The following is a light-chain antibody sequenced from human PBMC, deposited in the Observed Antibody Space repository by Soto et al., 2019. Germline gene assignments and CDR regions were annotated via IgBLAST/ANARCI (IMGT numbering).Light chain of an antibody. V-gene: IGKV3-15*01. CDR3: QQFNDRPPRLT. CDR1: QSVASN. CDR2: GAS. J-gene: IGKJ4*01. Sequence: IVMTQSPATLSVSPGERATLSCRASQSVASNLAWYQHKPGQAPRLLIYGASTRATGIPARFSGSGSGTEFTLTISSLQSEDFGLYYCQQFNDRPPRLTFGGGTKVEIK.